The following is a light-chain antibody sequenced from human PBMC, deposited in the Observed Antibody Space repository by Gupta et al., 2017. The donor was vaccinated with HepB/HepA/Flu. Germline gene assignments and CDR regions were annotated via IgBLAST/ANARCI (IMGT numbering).Light chain of an antibody. CDR3: QQCVSSPHT. CDR1: QSVTTY. Sequence: DIQMTQSPSSLSASVGDRVTVTCRASQSVTTYLNWYQQKPGKAPNLLIYAASRLQSGVPSRFSGSGSGTDFTLTISRLQPEDFATYYCQQCVSSPHTFGQGTTVEI. V-gene: IGKV1-39*01. CDR2: AAS. J-gene: IGKJ2*01.